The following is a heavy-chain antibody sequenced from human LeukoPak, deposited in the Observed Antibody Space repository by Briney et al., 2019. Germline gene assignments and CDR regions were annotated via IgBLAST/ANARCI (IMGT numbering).Heavy chain of an antibody. D-gene: IGHD3-10*01. J-gene: IGHJ6*04. CDR2: IYYSGST. Sequence: SETLSLTCTVSGGSISSYYWSWIRQPPGKGLEWIGYIYYSGSTNYNPSLKSRVTISVDTSKNQFSLKLSSVTAADTAVHYCARDWHAYYYGSGSYVMDVWGKGTTVTVSS. CDR3: ARDWHAYYYGSGSYVMDV. CDR1: GGSISSYY. V-gene: IGHV4-59*01.